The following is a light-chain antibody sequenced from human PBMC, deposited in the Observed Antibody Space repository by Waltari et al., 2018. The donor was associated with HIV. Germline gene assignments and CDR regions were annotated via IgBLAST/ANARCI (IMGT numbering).Light chain of an antibody. CDR2: GAS. Sequence: EIVMTQSPATLSVSPGERATLSCRASQSVGSNLAWYQQKPGQAPRLLIYGASTRATGFPARFSGSGSGTEFTLTISSLQSEDFVVYYCQQYINWPPVFGGGTKVEI. J-gene: IGKJ4*01. CDR3: QQYINWPPV. CDR1: QSVGSN. V-gene: IGKV3-15*01.